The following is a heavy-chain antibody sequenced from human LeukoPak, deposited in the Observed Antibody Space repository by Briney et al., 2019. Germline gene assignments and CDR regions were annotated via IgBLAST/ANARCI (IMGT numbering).Heavy chain of an antibody. CDR1: GFTFSSYG. V-gene: IGHV3-30*03. J-gene: IGHJ4*02. CDR3: ARLAGAGIAAAGSLDY. Sequence: GRSLRLSCAASGFTFSSYGMHWVRQAPGKGLEWVAVISYDGSNKYYADSVKGRFTISRDNSKNTLYLQMNSLRAEDTAVYYCARLAGAGIAAAGSLDYWGQGTLVTVSS. D-gene: IGHD6-13*01. CDR2: ISYDGSNK.